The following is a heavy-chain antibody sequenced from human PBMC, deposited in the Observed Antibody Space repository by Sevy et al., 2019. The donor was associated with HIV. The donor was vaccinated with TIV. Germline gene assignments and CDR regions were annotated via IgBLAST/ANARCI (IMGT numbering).Heavy chain of an antibody. CDR1: GGSISSSNW. Sequence: SETLSLTCAVSGGSISSSNWWSWVRQPPGKGLEWIGEIYRSGSTNYNPSLKSRVTISVDKSKNQFSLKLSSVTAADTAGYYCARDKGIAAAGKRLYYFDYWGQGTLVTVSS. V-gene: IGHV4-4*02. D-gene: IGHD6-13*01. CDR2: IYRSGST. CDR3: ARDKGIAAAGKRLYYFDY. J-gene: IGHJ4*02.